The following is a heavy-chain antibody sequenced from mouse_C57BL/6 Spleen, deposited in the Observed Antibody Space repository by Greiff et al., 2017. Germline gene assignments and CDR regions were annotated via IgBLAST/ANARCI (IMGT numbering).Heavy chain of an antibody. CDR1: GYTFTSYW. CDR2: IYPGSGST. CDR3: ARGPLNRKDALDY. J-gene: IGHJ4*01. D-gene: IGHD1-3*01. Sequence: VQLQQPGAELVKPGASVKMSCKASGYTFTSYWITWVKQRPGQGLEWIGDIYPGSGSTNYNEKFKSKATLTVDTSSSTAYMQLSSLTSEDSAVYYCARGPLNRKDALDYWGQGTSVTVSS. V-gene: IGHV1-55*01.